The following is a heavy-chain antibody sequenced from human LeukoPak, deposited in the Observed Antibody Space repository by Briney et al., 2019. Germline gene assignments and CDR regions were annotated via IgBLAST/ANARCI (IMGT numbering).Heavy chain of an antibody. CDR2: IYYSGST. V-gene: IGHV4-59*08. Sequence: KASETLSLTCTVSSGSISSYYWSWIRQPPGKGLEWIGYIYYSGSTNYNPSLKSRVTISVDTSKNQFSLKLSSVTAADTAVYYCARVTITTFAADAFDIWGQGTMFTVSS. CDR1: SGSISSYY. CDR3: ARVTITTFAADAFDI. D-gene: IGHD3-10*02. J-gene: IGHJ3*02.